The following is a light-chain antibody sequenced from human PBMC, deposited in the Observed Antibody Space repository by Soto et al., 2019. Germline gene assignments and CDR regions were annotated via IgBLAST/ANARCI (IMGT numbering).Light chain of an antibody. CDR3: QQYKNWPPPLT. V-gene: IGKV3-15*01. CDR2: GAS. J-gene: IGKJ4*02. Sequence: EIVMTQSPATLSVSPGERATLSCRASQSVSSNLAWYQQKPGQAPRLLIYGASTRATGIPARFSGSGSGTEFTLTISSLQSVDFAVYDGQQYKNWPPPLTFGGGTKVEIK. CDR1: QSVSSN.